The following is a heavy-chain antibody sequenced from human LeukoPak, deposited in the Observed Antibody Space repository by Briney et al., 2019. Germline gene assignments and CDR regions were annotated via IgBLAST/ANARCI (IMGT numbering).Heavy chain of an antibody. CDR2: IYHSGST. CDR3: ARGRYCSSTSCEGNWFDP. Sequence: SETLSLTCAVSGGSISSGGYSWSWIRQPPGKGLEWIGYIYHSGSTYYTPSLKSRVTISVDRSKNQFSLKLSSVTAADTAVYYCARGRYCSSTSCEGNWFDPWGQGTLVTVSS. D-gene: IGHD2-2*01. V-gene: IGHV4-30-2*01. J-gene: IGHJ5*02. CDR1: GGSISSGGYS.